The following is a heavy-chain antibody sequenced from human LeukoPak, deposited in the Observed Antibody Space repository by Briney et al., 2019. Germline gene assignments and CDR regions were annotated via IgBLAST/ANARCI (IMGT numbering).Heavy chain of an antibody. CDR2: MNPNSGNT. CDR3: ARTPKILRYFDWSYNWFDP. D-gene: IGHD3-9*01. J-gene: IGHJ5*02. V-gene: IGHV1-8*01. Sequence: ASVKVSCKASGYIFTSYDINWVRQATGQGLEWMGWMNPNSGNTGYAQKFQGRVTMTRNTSISTAYMELSSLRSEDTAVYYCARTPKILRYFDWSYNWFDPWGQGTLVTVSS. CDR1: GYIFTSYD.